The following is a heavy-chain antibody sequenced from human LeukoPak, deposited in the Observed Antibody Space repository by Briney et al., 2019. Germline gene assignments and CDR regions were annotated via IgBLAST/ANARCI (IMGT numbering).Heavy chain of an antibody. CDR2: IGTRGTTM. V-gene: IGHV3-48*02. J-gene: IGHJ5*02. CDR1: GFTFTSYV. D-gene: IGHD2-21*01. CDR3: ARGRGSS. Sequence: PGGSLRLSCAASGFTFTSYVMNWVRQPPGKGLEWISYIGTRGTTMYYADSVKGRFTISRDNAKNSLYLLMNSLRDEDTAIYYCARGRGSSWGQGTLVTVSS.